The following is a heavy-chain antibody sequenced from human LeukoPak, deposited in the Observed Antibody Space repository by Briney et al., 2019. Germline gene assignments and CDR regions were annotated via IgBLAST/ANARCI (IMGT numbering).Heavy chain of an antibody. Sequence: SETLSLTCTVSGGSISSSSDYWGWIRQPPGKGLEWIVSIYYSGTTYYNPSLKSRITISVDTSKNQFSLKLSSVTAADTAVYYCAKYARSTTMTTDWGQGTLVTVSS. CDR3: AKYARSTTMTTD. J-gene: IGHJ4*02. CDR1: GGSISSSSDY. V-gene: IGHV4-39*01. CDR2: IYYSGTT. D-gene: IGHD4-17*01.